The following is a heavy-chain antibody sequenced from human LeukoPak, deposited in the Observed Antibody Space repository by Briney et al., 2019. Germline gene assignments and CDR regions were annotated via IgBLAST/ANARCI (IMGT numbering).Heavy chain of an antibody. CDR2: ISWNSGSI. CDR3: ARVGSGSYYGLDY. V-gene: IGHV3-9*01. J-gene: IGHJ4*02. D-gene: IGHD1-26*01. Sequence: GGSLRLSCAASGFTFDDYAMHWVRQAPGKGLEWVSGISWNSGSIGYADSVKGRFTISRDNAKNSLYLQMNSLRAEDTAVYYCARVGSGSYYGLDYWGQGTLVTVSS. CDR1: GFTFDDYA.